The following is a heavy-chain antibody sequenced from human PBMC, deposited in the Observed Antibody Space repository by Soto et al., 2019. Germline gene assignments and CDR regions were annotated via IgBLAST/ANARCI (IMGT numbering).Heavy chain of an antibody. D-gene: IGHD3-22*01. Sequence: EVQLVESGGGLVQPGGSLKLSCAASGFTFSGSAMHWVRQASGKGLEWVGRIRSKANSYATAYAASVKGRFTISRDDSKNTAYLQMNSLKTEDTAVYYCTRLEDYYDRSGYGYYYYGMDVWGQGTTVTVSS. CDR2: IRSKANSYAT. V-gene: IGHV3-73*02. J-gene: IGHJ6*02. CDR3: TRLEDYYDRSGYGYYYYGMDV. CDR1: GFTFSGSA.